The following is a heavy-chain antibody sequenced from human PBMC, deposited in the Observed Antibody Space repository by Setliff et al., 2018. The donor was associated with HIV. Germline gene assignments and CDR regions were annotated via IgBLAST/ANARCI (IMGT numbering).Heavy chain of an antibody. D-gene: IGHD3-10*01. V-gene: IGHV1-46*01. CDR1: GYAFTSDH. CDR2: ITPRDGRT. J-gene: IGHJ2*01. CDR3: AKEITMVRGVINWYFDL. Sequence: ASVKVSCKASGYAFTSDHMHWVRQAPGQGLEWMGMITPRDGRTNYAQKFQGRVTMTRDTSTSTVYMEVSSLRSDDTAVYYCAKEITMVRGVINWYFDLWGRGTLVTVSS.